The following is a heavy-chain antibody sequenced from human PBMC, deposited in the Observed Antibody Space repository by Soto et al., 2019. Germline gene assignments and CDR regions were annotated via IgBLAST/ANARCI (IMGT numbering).Heavy chain of an antibody. V-gene: IGHV4-31*01. Sequence: QVQLQESGPALVKPSQTLSLTCTVSGGSISSGGYYWSWIRQHPGKGLEWIGYIYYSGSTSYNPSLKSLVTISVDTSKNQLSLKLSSVPAAETAVYYCARVGGINWFDPWGQGTLVTVSS. CDR2: IYYSGST. CDR1: GGSISSGGYY. D-gene: IGHD3-16*01. CDR3: ARVGGINWFDP. J-gene: IGHJ5*02.